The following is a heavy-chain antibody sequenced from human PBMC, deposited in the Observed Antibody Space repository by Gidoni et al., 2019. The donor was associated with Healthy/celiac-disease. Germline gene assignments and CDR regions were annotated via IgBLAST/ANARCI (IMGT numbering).Heavy chain of an antibody. CDR3: ARGGSGYYYYYYMDV. CDR1: GFTFSSYE. J-gene: IGHJ6*03. D-gene: IGHD3-16*01. CDR2: ISSSCSTI. Sequence: EVQLVESGGGLVQPGGSLRLSCAASGFTFSSYEMNWVRQAPGKGLEWVSYISSSCSTIYYADSVKGRFTISRDNAKNSLYLQMNSLRAEDTAVYYCARGGSGYYYYYYMDVWGKGTTVTVSS. V-gene: IGHV3-48*03.